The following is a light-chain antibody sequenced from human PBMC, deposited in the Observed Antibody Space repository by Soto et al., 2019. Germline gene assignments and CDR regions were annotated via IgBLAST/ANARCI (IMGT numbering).Light chain of an antibody. CDR1: QSVSSN. Sequence: ELVMTQSPATPSVSPGERATLSCRASQSVSSNLAWYQHKPGQAPRLLISGASTRATGIPARFSGSGSGTEFTLTISSLQSEDFAVYYCQQYNNWPITFGQGTRLEI. V-gene: IGKV3-15*01. J-gene: IGKJ5*01. CDR3: QQYNNWPIT. CDR2: GAS.